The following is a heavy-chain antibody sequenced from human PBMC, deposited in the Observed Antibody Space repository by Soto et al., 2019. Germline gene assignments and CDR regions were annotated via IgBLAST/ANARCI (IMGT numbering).Heavy chain of an antibody. CDR1: GFTFSSYG. CDR3: AREPLEMATIDY. V-gene: IGHV3-33*01. CDR2: IWYDGSNK. Sequence: QVQLVESGGGVVQPGRSLRLSCAASGFTFSSYGMHWVRQAPGKGLEWVAVIWYDGSNKYYADSVKGRFTISSDNSKNTLYLQMNRLRDEDTAVYYCAREPLEMATIDYWGQGNMVTVSS. J-gene: IGHJ4*02. D-gene: IGHD5-12*01.